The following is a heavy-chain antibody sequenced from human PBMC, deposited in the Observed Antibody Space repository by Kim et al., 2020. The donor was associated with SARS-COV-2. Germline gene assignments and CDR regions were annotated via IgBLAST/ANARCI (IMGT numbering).Heavy chain of an antibody. CDR2: IYYSASS. CDR1: GASIVSYY. J-gene: IGHJ6*02. D-gene: IGHD3-16*01. V-gene: IGHV4-59*01. CDR3: ARDRGGGGAAYGMDV. Sequence: SETLSLTCTVSGASIVSYYWSWIRQSPGKGLEWIGYIYYSASSNYNPSLKSRVTVSLDTSQNQVSLKLTSMTAADTAVYYCARDRGGGGAAYGMDVWGQGTTVTVSS.